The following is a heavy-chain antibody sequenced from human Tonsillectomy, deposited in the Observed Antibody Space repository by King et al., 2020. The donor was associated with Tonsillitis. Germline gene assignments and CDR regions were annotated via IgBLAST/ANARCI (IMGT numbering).Heavy chain of an antibody. D-gene: IGHD2-21*02. Sequence: VQLVESGGGLVQPGGSLRLSCAASGFTFSSYTMNWVRQAPGKGLEWVSGISGSGVSTYYAESVKGRFTISRDNSKNTLYLQMNSLRAEDTALYYCAKVGCGSDCSFFEYWGQGTLVTVSS. CDR1: GFTFSSYT. V-gene: IGHV3-23*04. CDR3: AKVGCGSDCSFFEY. CDR2: ISGSGVST. J-gene: IGHJ4*02.